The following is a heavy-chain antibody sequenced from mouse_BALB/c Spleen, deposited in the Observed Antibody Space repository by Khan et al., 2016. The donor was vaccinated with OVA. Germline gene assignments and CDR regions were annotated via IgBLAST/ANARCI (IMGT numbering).Heavy chain of an antibody. Sequence: EVQLQQSGPELVKPGASVKISCKTSGYTFPEYTVHWVKRSLGKSLDWIGVINPKNGGTAYNQKFKGKATLTVDKSSSTAYMEFRSLTSEDSAVYYCARDSGRSWGQGTSVTVAS. D-gene: IGHD3-1*01. CDR2: INPKNGGT. CDR1: GYTFPEYT. J-gene: IGHJ4*01. V-gene: IGHV1-18*01. CDR3: ARDSGRS.